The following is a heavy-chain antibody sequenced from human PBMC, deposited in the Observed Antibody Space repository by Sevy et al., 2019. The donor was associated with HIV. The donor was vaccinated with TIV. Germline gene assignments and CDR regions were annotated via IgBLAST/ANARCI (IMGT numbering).Heavy chain of an antibody. J-gene: IGHJ6*02. Sequence: GGSLRLSCAASGFTFSSYAMHWVRQAPGKGLEWVAVISYDGSNKYYADSVKGRFTISRDNSKNTLYLQMNSLRAEDTAVYYCAREGIAARYYYYYGMDVWVQGTTVTVSS. CDR3: AREGIAARYYYYYGMDV. V-gene: IGHV3-30*04. CDR2: ISYDGSNK. D-gene: IGHD6-6*01. CDR1: GFTFSSYA.